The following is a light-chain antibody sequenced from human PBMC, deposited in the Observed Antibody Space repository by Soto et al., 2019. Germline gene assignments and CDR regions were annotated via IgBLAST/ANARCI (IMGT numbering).Light chain of an antibody. J-gene: IGLJ1*01. CDR1: STDVGGYNY. CDR3: CSYAGSYTDG. V-gene: IGLV2-11*01. CDR2: DVS. Sequence: QSVLTQPRSVSGSPGQSVTNYCTGTSTDVGGYNYVSWYQQHPDKAPDLMVYDVSRQPAGVRDRFSGPMSAKTASLTISGRQAEDEADYDCCSYAGSYTDGFGNETKGTVL.